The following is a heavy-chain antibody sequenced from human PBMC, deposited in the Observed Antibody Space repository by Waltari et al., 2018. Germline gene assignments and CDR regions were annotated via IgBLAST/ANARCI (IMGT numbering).Heavy chain of an antibody. CDR2: ISGSGGGT. J-gene: IGHJ3*02. CDR1: GFTLSNSW. V-gene: IGHV3-23*04. Sequence: EVQLVESGGGLVRPGGSLRLSCAASGFTLSNSWMSWVRQAPGKGLEWVSGISGSGGGTYYADSVKGRFTISRDNSKNTLYLQMNSLRAGDTAVYYCAKDRRYISSWSTVFDIWGQGTMVTVSS. CDR3: AKDRRYISSWSTVFDI. D-gene: IGHD6-13*01.